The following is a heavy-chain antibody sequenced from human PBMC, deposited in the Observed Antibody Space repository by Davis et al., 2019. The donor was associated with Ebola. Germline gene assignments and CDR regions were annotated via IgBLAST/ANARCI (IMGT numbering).Heavy chain of an antibody. CDR3: ARGLGAPY. CDR1: GYSFNTYW. J-gene: IGHJ4*02. Sequence: GESLKISCKGSGYSFNTYWIGWVRQRSAKDMEWMGLIYPDDSDTRCSPSFQGQVTISADKFISTAYLQWSSLKASDTAMYYCARGLGAPYWGQGTLFTVSP. CDR2: IYPDDSDT. V-gene: IGHV5-51*01.